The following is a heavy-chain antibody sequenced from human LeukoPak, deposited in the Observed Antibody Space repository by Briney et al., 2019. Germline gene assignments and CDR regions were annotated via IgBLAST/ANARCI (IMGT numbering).Heavy chain of an antibody. D-gene: IGHD1-1*01. CDR1: GYSFTSCW. CDR2: IYPGDSDT. V-gene: IGHV5-51*01. J-gene: IGHJ4*02. CDR3: ARRREATGWADIFDY. Sequence: GESLKISCKGSGYSFTSCWIGWVRQMPGKGLEWMGIIYPGDSDTRYSPSFEGQVTISADKSISTAYLQWSSLKASDTAVYFCARRREATGWADIFDYWGQGTLVTVSS.